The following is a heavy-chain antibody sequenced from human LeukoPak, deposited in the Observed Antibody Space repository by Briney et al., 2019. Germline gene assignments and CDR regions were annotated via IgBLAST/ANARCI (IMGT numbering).Heavy chain of an antibody. V-gene: IGHV3-23*01. CDR1: GFTFSSYA. D-gene: IGHD2-2*01. J-gene: IGHJ4*02. CDR3: AKDGPQSEYQPLGSSDY. CDR2: ISASGGST. Sequence: GGSLRLSCAASGFTFSSYAMSWVRQAPGKGLEWVSGISASGGSTYYADSVKGRFTISRDNSKDTLYLQINSLRAEDTALYYCAKDGPQSEYQPLGSSDYWGQGTLVTVSS.